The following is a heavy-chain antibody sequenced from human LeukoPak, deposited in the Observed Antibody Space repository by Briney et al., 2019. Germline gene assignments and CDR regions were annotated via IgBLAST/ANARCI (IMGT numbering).Heavy chain of an antibody. CDR2: IIPIFGTA. CDR3: ARDFEMVRGVIDY. D-gene: IGHD3-10*01. CDR1: GGTFSSYA. V-gene: IGHV1-69*05. J-gene: IGHJ4*02. Sequence: ASVKVSCKASGGTFSSYAISWVRQAPGQGLEWMGGIIPIFGTANYAQKLQGRVTMTTDTSTSTAYMELRSLRSDDTAVYYCARDFEMVRGVIDYWGQGTLVTVSS.